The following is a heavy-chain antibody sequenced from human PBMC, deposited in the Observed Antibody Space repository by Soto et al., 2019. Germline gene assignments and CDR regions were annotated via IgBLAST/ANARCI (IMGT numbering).Heavy chain of an antibody. V-gene: IGHV1-18*04. D-gene: IGHD3-10*01. CDR3: ARAATGSYHSAY. CDR1: GYAFTSYG. Sequence: QVQLVQSGPEVKKPGASVRVSCMTSGYAFTSYGVNWVRQAPGQGLEWMGWIAPHSGRTTYLPKFQGRVTITADAATNTAYMELESLSSDDTGIYFCARAATGSYHSAYWGQGTVVTVSS. J-gene: IGHJ4*02. CDR2: IAPHSGRT.